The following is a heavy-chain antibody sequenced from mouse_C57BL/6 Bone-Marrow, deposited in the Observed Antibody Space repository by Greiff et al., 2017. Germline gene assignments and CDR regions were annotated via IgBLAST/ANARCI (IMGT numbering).Heavy chain of an antibody. CDR2: IDPSDSYT. J-gene: IGHJ2*01. V-gene: IGHV1-50*01. D-gene: IGHD2-3*01. Sequence: QVQLQQPGAELVKPGASVKLSCKASGYTFTSYWMQWVKQRPGQGLEWIGEIDPSDSYTNYNQKFKGKATLTVDPSSSTAYMQISSLTSDDSAVAYCARIGWSFYYWGQGTTLTVSS. CDR3: ARIGWSFYY. CDR1: GYTFTSYW.